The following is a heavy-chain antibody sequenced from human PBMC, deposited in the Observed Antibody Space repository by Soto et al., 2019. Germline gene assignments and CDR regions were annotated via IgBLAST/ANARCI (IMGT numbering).Heavy chain of an antibody. CDR3: ARDMEYTCNSNSFDP. D-gene: IGHD1-7*01. CDR2: ISTYNGNT. Sequence: QVQLVQSGAEVKKPGASVKVSCKASGYTFTSYGISWVRQAPGQGLEWMGWISTYNGNTNFTQKLQGRATMTTDTPXXTASMEPTSLRSHDTAVYYCARDMEYTCNSNSFDPWGQGTLVTVSS. V-gene: IGHV1-18*01. J-gene: IGHJ5*02. CDR1: GYTFTSYG.